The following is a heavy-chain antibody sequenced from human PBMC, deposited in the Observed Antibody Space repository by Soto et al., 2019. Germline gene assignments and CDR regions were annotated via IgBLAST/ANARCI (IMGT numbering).Heavy chain of an antibody. CDR3: VKDLQPGGADY. CDR2: IYWYSNRV. J-gene: IGHJ4*02. V-gene: IGHV3-9*02. CDR1: GFTSDDYA. Sequence: GGSLRLSCVASGFTSDDYAMHGVRQVPGKGLEWVSGIYWYSNRVDYADSVKGRFTTSRDNTKNSLYLQMDYLRTEDTAFYYCVKDLQPGGADYWGQGTLVTVSS. D-gene: IGHD1-1*01.